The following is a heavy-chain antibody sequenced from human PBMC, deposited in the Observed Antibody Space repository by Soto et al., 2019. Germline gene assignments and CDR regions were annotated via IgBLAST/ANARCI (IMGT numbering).Heavy chain of an antibody. D-gene: IGHD4-17*01. Sequence: EVQVLESGGDLVQPGGSLRLSCVASGFTFNNYAMSWVRQAPGKGLEWVSTISGTGTSTYYADFVKGRFTISRDNSKNSLYVQMNSLRAEDTAVYYCAQHGRGDYMSSWGQGTLVTVSS. CDR3: AQHGRGDYMSS. J-gene: IGHJ5*02. V-gene: IGHV3-23*01. CDR1: GFTFNNYA. CDR2: ISGTGTST.